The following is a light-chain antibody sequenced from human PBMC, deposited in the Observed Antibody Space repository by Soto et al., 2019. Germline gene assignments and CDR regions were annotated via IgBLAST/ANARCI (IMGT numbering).Light chain of an antibody. CDR3: QQYNSYSTWT. V-gene: IGKV1-5*01. CDR2: DAS. J-gene: IGKJ1*01. CDR1: QSISSW. Sequence: DIQMTQSPSTLSASVGDRVTITCRASQSISSWLAWYQQKPGKAPKLLIYDASSLESGVPSRFSGSGSGTEFTLTISSLQPXXXXTYYCQQYNSYSTWTFGQGTKVEIK.